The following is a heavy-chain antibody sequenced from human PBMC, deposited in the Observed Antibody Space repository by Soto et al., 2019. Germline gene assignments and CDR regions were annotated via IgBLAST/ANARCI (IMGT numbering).Heavy chain of an antibody. J-gene: IGHJ4*02. CDR1: GGSFSGYY. V-gene: IGHV4-34*01. CDR3: ARAPLRGPIGGNDY. CDR2: INHSGST. Sequence: SETLSLTCAVYGGSFSGYYWSWIRQPPGKGLEWIGEINHSGSTNYNPSLKSRVTISVDTSKNQFSLKLSSVTAADTAVYYCARAPLRGPIGGNDYWGQGTLVTVSS. D-gene: IGHD3-10*01.